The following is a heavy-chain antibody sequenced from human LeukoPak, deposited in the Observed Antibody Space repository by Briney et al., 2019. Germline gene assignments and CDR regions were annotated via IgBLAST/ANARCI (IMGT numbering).Heavy chain of an antibody. Sequence: ASVKVSCKASGYTCTCYYMHWVRQRPGQGLERMGWINPNSGGTIYAQKFQGRVTMTRDTSISTVYMELSRLISDDTAVCYCARAPPVTRGPFDPWGQGTLVTVSS. CDR1: GYTCTCYY. CDR3: ARAPPVTRGPFDP. D-gene: IGHD2-15*01. CDR2: INPNSGGT. J-gene: IGHJ5*02. V-gene: IGHV1-2*02.